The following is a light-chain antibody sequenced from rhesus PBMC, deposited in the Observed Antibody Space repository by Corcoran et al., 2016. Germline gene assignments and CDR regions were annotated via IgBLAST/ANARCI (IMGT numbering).Light chain of an antibody. CDR3: QQSSNLYS. V-gene: IGKV3-24*04. Sequence: ETVVTQSPATLSLSPGERATLSCRASQSVGSYLAWYQQKPGQAPRLLIFGASSRATGIPDRFRGSGSGTDFTLTLSSLEPEDVGVYYCQQSSNLYSFGQGTKVEIK. CDR2: GAS. J-gene: IGKJ2*01. CDR1: QSVGSY.